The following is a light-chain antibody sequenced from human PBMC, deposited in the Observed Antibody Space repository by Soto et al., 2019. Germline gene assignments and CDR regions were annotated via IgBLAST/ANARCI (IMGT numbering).Light chain of an antibody. CDR2: ANN. Sequence: QPVLTQPPSVSGAPGQKVTISCTGNSSNIGAGYDVHWYQQVPGAAPKLLIYANNNRPSGVPDRFSGSKSGTTASVAITGLQAEDEADYYCQSYDSSLNGHVVFGGGTKLTVL. J-gene: IGLJ2*01. CDR3: QSYDSSLNGHVV. CDR1: SSNIGAGYD. V-gene: IGLV1-40*01.